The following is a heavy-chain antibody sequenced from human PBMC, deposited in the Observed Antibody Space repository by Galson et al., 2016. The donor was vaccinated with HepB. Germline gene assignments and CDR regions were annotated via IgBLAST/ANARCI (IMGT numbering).Heavy chain of an antibody. CDR2: IYYSGST. J-gene: IGHJ4*02. CDR1: GGSISSGSYY. CDR3: ARGAAGGWHDF. Sequence: TLSLTCTVSGGSISSGSYYWSWFRQLPGRGLEWIGYIYYSGSTFYNPSLKSRVAISIDTSKSQFSLKLSSLTAADTAVYYCARGAAGGWHDFWGQGTLVTVSS. V-gene: IGHV4-31*02. D-gene: IGHD6-19*01.